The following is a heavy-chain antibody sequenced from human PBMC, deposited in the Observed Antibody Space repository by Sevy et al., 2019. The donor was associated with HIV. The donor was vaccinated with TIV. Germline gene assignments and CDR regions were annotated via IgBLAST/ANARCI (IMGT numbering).Heavy chain of an antibody. V-gene: IGHV3-49*03. CDR3: TRDPTEGIAVAGNWYDP. CDR2: IRNKAYNGTT. J-gene: IGHJ5*02. Sequence: GGSLRLSCEASGFTFGDYAMSWFRQAPGKGLEWVGFIRNKAYNGTTEYAASVKGRFTISRDDSKSIAYLQMNSLKTEDTAVYYCTRDPTEGIAVAGNWYDPWGQGTLVTVSS. CDR1: GFTFGDYA. D-gene: IGHD6-19*01.